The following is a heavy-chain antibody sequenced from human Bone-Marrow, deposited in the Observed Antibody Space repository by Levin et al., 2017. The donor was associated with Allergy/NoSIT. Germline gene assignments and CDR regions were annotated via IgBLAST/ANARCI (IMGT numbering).Heavy chain of an antibody. CDR3: ARDKYSLGQLTYWFDP. Sequence: GESLKISCAASGFTFSDYYMSWIRQAPGKGLEWVSYISSSGSTIYYADSVKGRFTISRDNAKNSLYLQMNSLRAEDTAVYYCARDKYSLGQLTYWFDPWGQGTLVTVSS. CDR2: ISSSGSTI. V-gene: IGHV3-11*01. J-gene: IGHJ5*02. D-gene: IGHD3-16*01. CDR1: GFTFSDYY.